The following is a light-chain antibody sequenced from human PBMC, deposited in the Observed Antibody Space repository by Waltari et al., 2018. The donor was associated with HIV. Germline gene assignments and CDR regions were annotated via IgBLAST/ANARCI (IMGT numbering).Light chain of an antibody. Sequence: DIQLTQTASSLSASVGDRVFITCRATRNISNYSSWYQQRPGKAPKLLIYDASNLEKGVPSRLNGSGSGTEYRLAINDLQPEDIATYYCQQYDTLPWTFGRGTKVEVK. V-gene: IGKV1-33*01. CDR2: DAS. CDR1: RNISNY. CDR3: QQYDTLPWT. J-gene: IGKJ1*01.